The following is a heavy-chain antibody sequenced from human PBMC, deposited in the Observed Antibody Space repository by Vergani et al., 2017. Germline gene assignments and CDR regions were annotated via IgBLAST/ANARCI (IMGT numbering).Heavy chain of an antibody. CDR3: ARDVVDTASHRFFLRFCFDY. CDR1: GGTFSSYA. CDR2: IIPILGRA. V-gene: IGHV1-69*04. Sequence: QVQLVQSGAEVKKPGSSVKVSCKASGGTFSSYAISWVRPAPGQGLEWMGRIIPILGRANYAQTFQGRVTIPADKSTSTAYMELSSLRSEDTAVYYCARDVVDTASHRFFLRFCFDYWGQGTRVTVSS. D-gene: IGHD2-21*02. J-gene: IGHJ4*01.